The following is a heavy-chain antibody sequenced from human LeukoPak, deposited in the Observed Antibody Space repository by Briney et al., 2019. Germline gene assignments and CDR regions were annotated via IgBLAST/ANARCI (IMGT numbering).Heavy chain of an antibody. CDR3: ATLSGDSHGYDY. CDR2: ILHDGSNK. J-gene: IGHJ4*02. V-gene: IGHV3-30*03. D-gene: IGHD5-18*01. Sequence: SGGSLRLSCVASGFTFSSYAMHWVRQAPGKGLEWVAVILHDGSNKQYADSVKGRFTISRDNSKNTLYLQLNSLRPEDTAVYYCATLSGDSHGYDYWGQGTLVTVSS. CDR1: GFTFSSYA.